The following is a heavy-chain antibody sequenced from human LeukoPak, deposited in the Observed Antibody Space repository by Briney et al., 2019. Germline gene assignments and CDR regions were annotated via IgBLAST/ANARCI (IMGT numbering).Heavy chain of an antibody. Sequence: GGSLRLSCAASGFTFSNYAMHWVRQAPGKGLEWVAVISYDGSKKDYADSVKGRFTISRDNSKNTVYLQMNSLRAEDTAVYYCARDRYYYMDVWGKGTTVTVSS. J-gene: IGHJ6*03. CDR1: GFTFSNYA. CDR3: ARDRYYYMDV. V-gene: IGHV3-30*04. CDR2: ISYDGSKK.